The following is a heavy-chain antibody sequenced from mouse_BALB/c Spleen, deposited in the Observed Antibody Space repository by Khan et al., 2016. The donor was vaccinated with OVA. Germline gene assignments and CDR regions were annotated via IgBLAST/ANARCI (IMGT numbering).Heavy chain of an antibody. CDR3: ARVYGGDFDY. CDR1: GYSITSDYA. J-gene: IGHJ2*01. D-gene: IGHD1-1*01. V-gene: IGHV3-2*02. Sequence: VQLKESGPGLVKPSQSLSLICTVTGYSITSDYAWNWIRQFPGNKLEWMGFISYSGNTKYNPSLKSRISITRDISKNQFFLQLNSVTTEDTATYYCARVYGGDFDYWGQGTTLTVSS. CDR2: ISYSGNT.